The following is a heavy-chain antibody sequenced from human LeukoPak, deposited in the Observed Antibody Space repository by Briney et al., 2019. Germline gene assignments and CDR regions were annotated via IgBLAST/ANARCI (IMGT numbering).Heavy chain of an antibody. CDR1: GFTVSTNY. D-gene: IGHD6-13*01. CDR2: VYTGGST. J-gene: IGHJ4*02. Sequence: GGSLRLSCAASGFTVSTNYMSWVRQGPGKGLEWISVVYTGGSTYYADSVKGRFTISRDNSKNTLYLQMNSLKAEDTAVYYCATSPASSCLDYWGQGTLVTVSS. V-gene: IGHV3-53*01. CDR3: ATSPASSCLDY.